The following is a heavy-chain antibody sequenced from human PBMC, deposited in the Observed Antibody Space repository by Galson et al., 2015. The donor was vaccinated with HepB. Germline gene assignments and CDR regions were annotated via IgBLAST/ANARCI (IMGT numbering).Heavy chain of an antibody. CDR3: ARLLWFGESYDAFDI. J-gene: IGHJ3*02. D-gene: IGHD3-10*01. CDR2: ISWNSGGI. CDR1: GFTFDDYA. Sequence: SLRLSCAASGFTFDDYAMHWVRHAPGKGLEWVSGISWNSGGIAYADSVKGRFTISRDNAKNSLYLQMNSLRAEDTAFYYCARLLWFGESYDAFDIWGQGTMVIVSS. V-gene: IGHV3-9*01.